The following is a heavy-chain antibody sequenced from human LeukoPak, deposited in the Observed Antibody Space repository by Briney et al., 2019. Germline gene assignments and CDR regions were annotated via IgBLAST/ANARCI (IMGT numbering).Heavy chain of an antibody. V-gene: IGHV3-23*01. D-gene: IGHD3-10*01. J-gene: IGHJ6*02. CDR1: GFTFSNYA. Sequence: PGGSLRLSCAASGFTFSNYAMSWVRQAPGKGLEWVSTIDYSGGSTYYANSVKGRLTISRDNSKNTLYMQMNSLRVEDTAIYYCAKVPYSDYGSGRPPFMDVWGQGTTVAVS. CDR3: AKVPYSDYGSGRPPFMDV. CDR2: IDYSGGST.